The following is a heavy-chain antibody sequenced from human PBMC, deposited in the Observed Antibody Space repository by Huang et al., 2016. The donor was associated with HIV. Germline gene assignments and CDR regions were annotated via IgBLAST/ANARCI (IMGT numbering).Heavy chain of an antibody. CDR3: AREIMISFGGPFDS. CDR2: INHAGVT. D-gene: IGHD3-16*01. Sequence: QVQLEQWGAGLLKPSETLSLTCAVYGGSFSGYFWNWIRQSPGKGLEWIGQINHAGVTDYNPSLKSRATISVDTSKNQFSLKLTSGTAADTAIYYCAREIMISFGGPFDSWGHGNLVTVSS. CDR1: GGSFSGYF. J-gene: IGHJ5*01. V-gene: IGHV4-34*02.